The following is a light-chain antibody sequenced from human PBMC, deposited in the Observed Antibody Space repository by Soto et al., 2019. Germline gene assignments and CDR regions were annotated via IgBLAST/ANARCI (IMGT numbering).Light chain of an antibody. Sequence: QSALTQPASVSGSPGQSITISCTGTSDNYASWYQQHPGKVPKLMIYGVTNRPSGVSDRFSGSKSGNTASLTISGLQTEDEADYYCSSYTNSRTLLFGAGTKVTVL. V-gene: IGLV2-14*01. J-gene: IGLJ1*01. CDR2: GVT. CDR3: SSYTNSRTLL. CDR1: SDNY.